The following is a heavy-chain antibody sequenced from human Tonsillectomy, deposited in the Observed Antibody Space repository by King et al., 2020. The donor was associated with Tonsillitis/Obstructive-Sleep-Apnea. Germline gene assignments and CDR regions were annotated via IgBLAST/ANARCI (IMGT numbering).Heavy chain of an antibody. CDR2: NRNKASSYPT. V-gene: IGHV3-72*01. D-gene: IGHD1-26*01. J-gene: IGHJ4*02. Sequence: VQLVESGGGLVQPGGSLRLSCAASGFTFSDHYMDWVRQAPGKGLEWVGRNRNKASSYPTEYAACAKGRFTISRDDSKNSLYLQVNTLGTDDTAVYYCARVSGSYYLDYWGQGTLVTVSS. CDR3: ARVSGSYYLDY. CDR1: GFTFSDHY.